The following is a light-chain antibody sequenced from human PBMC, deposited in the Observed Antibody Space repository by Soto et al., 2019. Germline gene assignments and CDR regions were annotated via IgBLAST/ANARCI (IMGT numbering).Light chain of an antibody. CDR3: QQFGSLPYT. Sequence: ENVLTQSPGTLSLSPGERATLSCRASQNVNNHYLAWYQHKPGQAPRLLIYGASRRAAAIPDRFSASGSGTDFTLSISRLEPEDFAVYHCQQFGSLPYTFGQGTKVDIK. CDR2: GAS. J-gene: IGKJ2*01. V-gene: IGKV3-20*01. CDR1: QNVNNHY.